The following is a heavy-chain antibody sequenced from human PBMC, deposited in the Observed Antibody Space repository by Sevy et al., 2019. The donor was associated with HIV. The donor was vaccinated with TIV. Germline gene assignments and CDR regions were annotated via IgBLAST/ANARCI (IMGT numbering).Heavy chain of an antibody. Sequence: GGSLRLSCAASGFTFSSYSMNWVRQAPGKGLEWVSYISSSSSTIYYADSVKGRFTISRDNAKNSLYLQMNSLRAEDTVVYYCARDIYYDSSGYGYWGQGTLVTVSS. J-gene: IGHJ4*02. V-gene: IGHV3-48*01. CDR3: ARDIYYDSSGYGY. CDR1: GFTFSSYS. CDR2: ISSSSSTI. D-gene: IGHD3-22*01.